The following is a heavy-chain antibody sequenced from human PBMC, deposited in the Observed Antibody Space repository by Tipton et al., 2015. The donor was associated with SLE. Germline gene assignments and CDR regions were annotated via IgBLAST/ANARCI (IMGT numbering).Heavy chain of an antibody. CDR1: GGSISSYY. CDR2: IYYSGST. J-gene: IGHJ3*02. Sequence: TLSLTCTVSGGSISSYYWSWIRQPPGKGLEWIGYIYYSGSTNYNHSLKSRVTISVDTSKNQFSLKLSSVTAADTAVYYCATFPKTDAFDIWGQGTMVTVSS. CDR3: ATFPKTDAFDI. V-gene: IGHV4-59*08.